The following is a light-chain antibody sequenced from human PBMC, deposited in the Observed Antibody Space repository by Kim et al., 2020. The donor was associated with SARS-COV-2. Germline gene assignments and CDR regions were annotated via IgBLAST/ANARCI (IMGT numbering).Light chain of an antibody. CDR3: QQYNNWPLT. J-gene: IGKJ1*01. V-gene: IGKV3-15*01. Sequence: VSLGERAPLSCRASQSISSYLAWYQQKPGQAPRLLIYGASTRATGIPATFSGSGSGTEFTLTISSLQSEDFAVYYCQQYNNWPLTFGQGTKVDIK. CDR2: GAS. CDR1: QSISSY.